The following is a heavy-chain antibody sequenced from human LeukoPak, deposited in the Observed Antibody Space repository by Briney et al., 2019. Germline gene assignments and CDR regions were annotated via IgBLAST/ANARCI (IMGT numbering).Heavy chain of an antibody. CDR3: ARFSSSYYYTDV. J-gene: IGHJ6*03. Sequence: SQTLSLTCTVSGGSISSGGYYWSWIRQPPGKGLEWIGYIYHSGSTYYNPSLKSRVTISIDRSKNQFSLKLSSVTAADTAIYYCARFSSSYYYTDVWGKGTTVTVSS. CDR1: GGSISSGGYY. V-gene: IGHV4-30-2*01. D-gene: IGHD6-6*01. CDR2: IYHSGST.